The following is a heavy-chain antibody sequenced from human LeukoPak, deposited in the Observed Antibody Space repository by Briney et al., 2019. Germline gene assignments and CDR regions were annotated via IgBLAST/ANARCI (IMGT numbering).Heavy chain of an antibody. CDR2: IRGSGGST. CDR3: AISKPYYDFWSGYLTTFDY. V-gene: IGHV3-23*01. Sequence: GGSLRLSCAASGFTFSTDAMSWVPHAPGTGLEWVSAIRGSGGSTYYADSVKGRFTISRDNSKNTLYLQMNSLRAEDTAVYYCAISKPYYDFWSGYLTTFDYWGQGTLVTVSS. CDR1: GFTFSTDA. D-gene: IGHD3-3*01. J-gene: IGHJ4*02.